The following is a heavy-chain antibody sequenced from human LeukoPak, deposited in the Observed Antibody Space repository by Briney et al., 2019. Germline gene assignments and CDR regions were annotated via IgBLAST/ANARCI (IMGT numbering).Heavy chain of an antibody. J-gene: IGHJ3*02. CDR3: ARETAVTQNDAFDI. Sequence: GASVKVSCTASGYTFTSHTIHWVRQAPGQRLKWMGWINAANANTKYSQKFQGRVTITRDTSASTAYMELSSLRSEDTAKYYCARETAVTQNDAFDIWGQGTMVTVS. D-gene: IGHD4-17*01. CDR1: GYTFTSHT. V-gene: IGHV1-3*01. CDR2: INAANANT.